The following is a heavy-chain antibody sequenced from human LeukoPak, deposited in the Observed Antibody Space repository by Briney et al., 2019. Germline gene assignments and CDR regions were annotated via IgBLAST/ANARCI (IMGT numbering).Heavy chain of an antibody. CDR2: IYHSGST. V-gene: IGHV4-38-2*02. CDR1: GYSISSGYY. Sequence: PSETLSLTCTVSGYSISSGYYWGWIRQPPGKGLEWIGSIYHSGSTYYNPSLKSRVTISVDTSKNQFSLKLSSVTTADTAVYYCASLYGDSPDPFDYWDQGTLVTVSS. CDR3: ASLYGDSPDPFDY. D-gene: IGHD4-17*01. J-gene: IGHJ4*02.